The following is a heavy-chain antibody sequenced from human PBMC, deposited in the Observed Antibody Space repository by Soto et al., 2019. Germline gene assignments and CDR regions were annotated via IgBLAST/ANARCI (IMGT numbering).Heavy chain of an antibody. CDR3: ARVLSWASYYDFWSGYYNYYYYGMDV. D-gene: IGHD3-3*01. Sequence: ASVKVSCKASGYTFTGYYMHWVRQAPGQGLEWMGWINPNSGGTNYAQKFQGWVTMTRDTSISTAYMELSRLRSDDTAVYYCARVLSWASYYDFWSGYYNYYYYGMDVWGQGTTVTVSS. CDR2: INPNSGGT. CDR1: GYTFTGYY. J-gene: IGHJ6*02. V-gene: IGHV1-2*04.